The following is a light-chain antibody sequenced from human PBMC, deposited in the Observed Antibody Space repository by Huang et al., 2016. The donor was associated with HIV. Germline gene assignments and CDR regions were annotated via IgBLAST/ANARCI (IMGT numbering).Light chain of an antibody. CDR1: QSVLYTSNNKNY. CDR2: WAS. Sequence: DIVMTQSPDSLAVSLGERATINCKSSQSVLYTSNNKNYLSWYQQKPGQPPKLLIDWASTRESGVPDRFSGSGSGTDFTLTIRSLRAEDVAVYYCQQYHSTPLTFGGGTKVEIK. CDR3: QQYHSTPLT. J-gene: IGKJ4*01. V-gene: IGKV4-1*01.